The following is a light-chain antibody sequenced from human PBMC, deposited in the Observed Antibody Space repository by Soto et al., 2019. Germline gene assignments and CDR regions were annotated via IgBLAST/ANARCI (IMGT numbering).Light chain of an antibody. CDR2: EVT. Sequence: QSALTQPASVSGSPGQSIIISCTGTSSDIGTYNLVSWYQQHPGKAPKLIIYEVTNRPSGVSNRFSGSKSGNTASLTISGLQAEDEADYYCSLYTISRVFGGGTKLTVL. CDR3: SLYTISRV. V-gene: IGLV2-14*02. J-gene: IGLJ3*02. CDR1: SSDIGTYNL.